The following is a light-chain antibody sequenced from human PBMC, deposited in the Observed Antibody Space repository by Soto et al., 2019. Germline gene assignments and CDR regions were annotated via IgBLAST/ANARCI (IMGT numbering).Light chain of an antibody. Sequence: QSALTQPPSVSGAPGQRVTISCTGSSSNIGADYDVHWYQQLPGTAPKLLIFANNNRPSGVLDRFSGSKSGTSASLAITGLQAEDEADYYCQSYDTSLSGYVFGTGTKLTVL. CDR3: QSYDTSLSGYV. CDR2: ANN. CDR1: SSNIGADYD. V-gene: IGLV1-40*01. J-gene: IGLJ1*01.